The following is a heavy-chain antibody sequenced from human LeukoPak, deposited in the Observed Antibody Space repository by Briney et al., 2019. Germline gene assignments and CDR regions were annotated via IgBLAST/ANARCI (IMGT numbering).Heavy chain of an antibody. CDR2: INHSGST. V-gene: IGHV4-34*01. CDR1: GESFSAYY. D-gene: IGHD3-10*01. J-gene: IGHJ5*02. CDR3: ARRFRGGYYINWFDP. Sequence: NTSETLSLTCAVYGESFSAYYLNWIRQPPGKGLEWIGEINHSGSTNYNPSLKSRVTISVDTSKNQFSLKLSSVTAADTAVYYCARRFRGGYYINWFDPWGQGTLVTVSS.